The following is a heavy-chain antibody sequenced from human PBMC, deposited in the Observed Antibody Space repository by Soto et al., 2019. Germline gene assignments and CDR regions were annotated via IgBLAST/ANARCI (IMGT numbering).Heavy chain of an antibody. V-gene: IGHV4-59*12. Sequence: KPSETLSLTCTVSGGSMRNYFWTWIRQPPGKGLEWIGYIHYSGTTSFFPSYNPSLRSRVTISEDTSKNQFSLKLSSVTAADTAVYYCARGFLRYYDFWSDPWGNYYGMDVWGQGTTVTVSS. CDR2: IHYSGTT. J-gene: IGHJ6*02. D-gene: IGHD3-3*01. CDR1: GGSMRNYF. CDR3: ARGFLRYYDFWSDPWGNYYGMDV.